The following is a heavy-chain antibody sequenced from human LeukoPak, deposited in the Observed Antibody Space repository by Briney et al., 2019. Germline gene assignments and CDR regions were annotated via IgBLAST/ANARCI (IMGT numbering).Heavy chain of an antibody. CDR2: ISGSGGGT. CDR3: ARGLRAGWFGDDYMDV. D-gene: IGHD3-10*01. V-gene: IGHV3-23*01. J-gene: IGHJ6*03. Sequence: GGSLRLSCAASGFTFTSYAMSWVRQAPGKGLEWVSSISGSGGGTFYADSVKGRFTISRDNSKNTLYLQMNSLRAEDTAVYYCARGLRAGWFGDDYMDVWGKGTTVTVSS. CDR1: GFTFTSYA.